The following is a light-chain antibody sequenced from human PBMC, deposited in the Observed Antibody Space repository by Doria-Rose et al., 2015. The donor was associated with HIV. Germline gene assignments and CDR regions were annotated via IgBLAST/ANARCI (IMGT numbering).Light chain of an antibody. Sequence: TSSDVGGYNYVSWYQQHPGKAPKFIIYDVNRRPSGVSNRFSGSKSGNTASLTISGLQAEDEADYYCSSYTSSSTLVFGIGTKVTV. CDR3: SSYTSSSTLV. CDR2: DVN. J-gene: IGLJ1*01. V-gene: IGLV2-14*03. CDR1: SSDVGGYNY.